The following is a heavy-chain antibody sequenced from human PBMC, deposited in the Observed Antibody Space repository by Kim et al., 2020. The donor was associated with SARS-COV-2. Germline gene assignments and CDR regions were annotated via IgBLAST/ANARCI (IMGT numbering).Heavy chain of an antibody. CDR2: ILFDGSNK. V-gene: IGHV3-30*18. CDR3: VKGGMTTPIDHDY. Sequence: LSLTCAASGLTFSRYGMHWVRQAPGKGLEWVAFILFDGSNKYYADSVEGRFTISRDNSKNALFLQMNSLRPEDTAMYYCVKGGMTTPIDHDYWGQGT. J-gene: IGHJ4*02. CDR1: GLTFSRYG.